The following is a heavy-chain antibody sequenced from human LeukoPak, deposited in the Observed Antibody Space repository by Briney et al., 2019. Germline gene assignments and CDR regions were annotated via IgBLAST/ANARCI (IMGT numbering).Heavy chain of an antibody. V-gene: IGHV3-23*01. CDR2: ISGSGGST. Sequence: GGSLRLSCAASGFTFSSYAMSWVRQAAGQGLEWVSAISGSGGSTYYADSVKGRFTISRDNSKNTLYLQMNSLRAEDTAVYYCAKDLKDVDTAMVDYWGQGTLVTVSS. CDR1: GFTFSSYA. CDR3: AKDLKDVDTAMVDY. D-gene: IGHD5-18*01. J-gene: IGHJ4*02.